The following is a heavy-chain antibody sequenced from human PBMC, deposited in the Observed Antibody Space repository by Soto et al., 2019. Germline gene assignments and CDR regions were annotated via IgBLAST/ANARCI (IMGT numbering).Heavy chain of an antibody. CDR3: ARDKGRYCSGGSCSNWFDP. Sequence: PSETLSLTCSVSGGSITSGAYYWSWIRQHPGKGLEWIGYIFYSGSTSYNPSLKSRVTISVDTSKNQFSLRLSSVTAADTAVYYCARDKGRYCSGGSCSNWFDPWGQGTLVTVSS. J-gene: IGHJ5*02. D-gene: IGHD2-15*01. V-gene: IGHV4-31*03. CDR1: GGSITSGAYY. CDR2: IFYSGST.